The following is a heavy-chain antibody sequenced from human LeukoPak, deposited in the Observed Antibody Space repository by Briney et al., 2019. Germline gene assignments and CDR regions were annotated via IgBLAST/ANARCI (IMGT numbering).Heavy chain of an antibody. V-gene: IGHV3-23*01. Sequence: PGGSLRLSCAASGFTFSNYSISWVRQAPGKGLEWVSAISGSGGSTYYADSMKGRFTISRDNSKNTLYLQMNSLRAEDTALYYCAKDRSSITSCSNYWGQGTLVTVSS. CDR1: GFTFSNYS. CDR2: ISGSGGST. D-gene: IGHD2-2*01. CDR3: AKDRSSITSCSNY. J-gene: IGHJ4*02.